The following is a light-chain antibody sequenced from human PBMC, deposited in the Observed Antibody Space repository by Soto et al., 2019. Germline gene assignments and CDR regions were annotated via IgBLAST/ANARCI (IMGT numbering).Light chain of an antibody. J-gene: IGKJ1*01. CDR3: QHGGT. CDR2: KAS. CDR1: QSISSW. Sequence: DIQMTQSPSTLSASVGDRVTITCRASQSISSWLAWYQQKPGKAPKLLIYKASSLESGVPSRFSGSGSGTEFTLTISSLQPDDFATYYCQHGGTFGQGYKVDIK. V-gene: IGKV1-5*03.